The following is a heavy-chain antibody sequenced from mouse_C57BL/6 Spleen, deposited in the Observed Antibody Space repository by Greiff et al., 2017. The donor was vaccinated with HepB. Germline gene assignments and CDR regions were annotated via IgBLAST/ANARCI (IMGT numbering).Heavy chain of an antibody. D-gene: IGHD3-2*02. CDR3: ARDQDFLDY. CDR2: ISYDGSN. Sequence: EVQLVESGPGLVKPSQSLSLTCSVTGYSITSGYYWNWIRQFPGNKLEWMGYISYDGSNNYNPSLKNRISITRDTSKNQFFLKLNSVTTEDTATYYCARDQDFLDYWGQGTTLTVSS. J-gene: IGHJ2*01. CDR1: GYSITSGYY. V-gene: IGHV3-6*01.